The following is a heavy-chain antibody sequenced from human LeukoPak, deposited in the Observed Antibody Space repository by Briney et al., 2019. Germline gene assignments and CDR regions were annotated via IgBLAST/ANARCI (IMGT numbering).Heavy chain of an antibody. Sequence: SGTLSLTCAVSGGSIISNKWWSWVRQPPGKGLEWIGEIYHSGNTNYNPSLKSRVTISVDKSKNQLSLKLTSVTAADTAVYYCARGFRLRKFDYWGQGTLVTVSS. CDR2: IYHSGNT. J-gene: IGHJ4*02. CDR1: GGSIISNKW. D-gene: IGHD4-17*01. CDR3: ARGFRLRKFDY. V-gene: IGHV4-4*02.